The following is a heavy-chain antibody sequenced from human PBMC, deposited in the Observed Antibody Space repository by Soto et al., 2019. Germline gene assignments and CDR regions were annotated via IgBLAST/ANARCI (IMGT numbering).Heavy chain of an antibody. V-gene: IGHV5-51*01. CDR3: ARQESGTARPDY. Sequence: VQLVQSGAEVKKPGASVKVSCKASGYSFTTYWIGWVRQMPGKGLEWMGIIYPTDSDTRYSPSFQGQVTMSADKSISTAYLQWSSLKASDTAMYYCARQESGTARPDYWGQGTLVTVSS. CDR1: GYSFTTYW. D-gene: IGHD1-26*01. CDR2: IYPTDSDT. J-gene: IGHJ4*02.